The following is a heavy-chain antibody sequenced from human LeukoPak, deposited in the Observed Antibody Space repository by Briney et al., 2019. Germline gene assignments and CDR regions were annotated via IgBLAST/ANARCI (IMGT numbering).Heavy chain of an antibody. CDR1: GFTFSSYS. V-gene: IGHV3-21*01. J-gene: IGHJ4*02. Sequence: GGSLRLSCAASGFTFSSYSMNWVRQAPGKGLEWVSSISSSSSYIYYADSVKGRFTISRDNAKNPLYLQMNSLRAEDTAVYYCARSSDGYSYGESGFDYWGQGTLVTVSS. CDR2: ISSSSSYI. D-gene: IGHD5-18*01. CDR3: ARSSDGYSYGESGFDY.